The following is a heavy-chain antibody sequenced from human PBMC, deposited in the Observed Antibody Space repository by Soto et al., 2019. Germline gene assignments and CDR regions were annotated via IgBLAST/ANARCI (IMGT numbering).Heavy chain of an antibody. J-gene: IGHJ4*02. V-gene: IGHV3-30-3*01. D-gene: IGHD1-26*01. CDR3: AGTPSGTYCSRVDY. Sequence: QGHLVESGGGVVQPGRSLTFSCTASGFTFRPYAMHCVRQAPGKGLERVAVISHDESNAYYADSVKGRFTVSRDNTKSRVYLQMDGLRPEGTAVYYCAGTPSGTYCSRVDYWGQGTLVSVSS. CDR1: GFTFRPYA. CDR2: ISHDESNA.